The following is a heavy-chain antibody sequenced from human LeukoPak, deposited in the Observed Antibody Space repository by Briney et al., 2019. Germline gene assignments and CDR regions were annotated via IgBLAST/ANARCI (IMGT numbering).Heavy chain of an antibody. Sequence: GGSLRLSRAASGFTFSDYYMRWIRQAPGKGLECDSYLRSGGVTIYYADSVEGRFAISRDDLKNSLYLQMNNLTSGDTAVYYCARGSRYGSGSHFDYWGQGTLVTVSS. D-gene: IGHD3-10*01. CDR2: LRSGGVTI. CDR1: GFTFSDYY. J-gene: IGHJ4*02. CDR3: ARGSRYGSGSHFDY. V-gene: IGHV3-11*01.